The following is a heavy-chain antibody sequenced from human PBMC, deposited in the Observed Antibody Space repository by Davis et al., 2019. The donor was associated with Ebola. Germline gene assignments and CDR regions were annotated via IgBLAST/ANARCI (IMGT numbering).Heavy chain of an antibody. V-gene: IGHV3-7*03. Sequence: GESLKISCAASGFTFSRYWMSWVRQAPGKGLEWVANIKQDGGVKYYVDSVKGRFTISRDNAKESVYLQMNSLRAEDTAVYYCAKDAAGFDYRGQGTLVTVSS. CDR1: GFTFSRYW. J-gene: IGHJ4*02. CDR2: IKQDGGVK. D-gene: IGHD6-13*01. CDR3: AKDAAGFDY.